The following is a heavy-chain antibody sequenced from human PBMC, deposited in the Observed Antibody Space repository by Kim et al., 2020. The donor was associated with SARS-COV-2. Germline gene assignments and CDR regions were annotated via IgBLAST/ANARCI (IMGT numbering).Heavy chain of an antibody. CDR3: AKDSGYNGYDPPDY. CDR1: GVTFSSYA. Sequence: GGSLRLSCAASGVTFSSYAMTWVRQAPGKGLEWVSAISGSGTSTYYADSVKGRFTISRDNSKNTVYLQLNNLRAEDTAVYYCAKDSGYNGYDPPDYWGQGTLVTVSS. CDR2: ISGSGTST. J-gene: IGHJ4*02. D-gene: IGHD5-12*01. V-gene: IGHV3-23*01.